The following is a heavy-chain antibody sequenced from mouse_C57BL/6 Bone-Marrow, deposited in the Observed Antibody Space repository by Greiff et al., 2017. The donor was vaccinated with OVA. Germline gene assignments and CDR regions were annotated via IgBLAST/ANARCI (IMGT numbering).Heavy chain of an antibody. CDR3: ASFYYGYDWFAY. CDR1: GFSLTSYG. D-gene: IGHD2-2*01. V-gene: IGHV2-6*01. J-gene: IGHJ3*01. Sequence: LQESGPGLVAPSQSLSITCTVSGFSLTSYGVDWVRQSPGKGLEWLGVIWGVGSTNYNSALKSRPSISKDNSKSQVFLKMNSLQTDDTAMYYCASFYYGYDWFAYWGQGTLVTVSA. CDR2: IWGVGST.